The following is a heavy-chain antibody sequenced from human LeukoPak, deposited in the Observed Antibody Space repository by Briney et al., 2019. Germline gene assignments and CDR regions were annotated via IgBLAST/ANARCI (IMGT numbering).Heavy chain of an antibody. D-gene: IGHD3-3*01. CDR2: MNPSSGNT. CDR3: TRAWSGGSDAFDI. V-gene: IGHV1-8*01. J-gene: IGHJ3*02. CDR1: GYTATNYD. Sequence: ASVKVSCKASGYTATNYDINWERRATGQGLEWMGWMNPSSGNTGYAQKLQDRVTMTWNTSISTAYMELSSLRSEDTAMYYCTRAWSGGSDAFDIWGQGTIVTVSS.